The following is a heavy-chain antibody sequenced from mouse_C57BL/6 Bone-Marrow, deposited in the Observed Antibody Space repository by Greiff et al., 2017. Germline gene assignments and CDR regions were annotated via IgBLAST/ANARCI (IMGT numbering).Heavy chain of an antibody. CDR3: ARYYYDYDEDY. CDR1: GYTFTSYW. D-gene: IGHD2-4*01. CDR2: IHPNSGST. J-gene: IGHJ2*01. Sequence: VQLQQPGAELVKPGASVKLSCKASGYTFTSYWMHWVKQRPGQGLEWIGMIHPNSGSTNYNEKFKSKATLTVDKSSSTAYMQLSSLTSGDSAVYYCARYYYDYDEDYWGQGTTLTVSS. V-gene: IGHV1-64*01.